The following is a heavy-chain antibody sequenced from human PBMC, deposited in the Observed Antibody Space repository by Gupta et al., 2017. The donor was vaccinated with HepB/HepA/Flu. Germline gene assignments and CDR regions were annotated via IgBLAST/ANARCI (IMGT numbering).Heavy chain of an antibody. V-gene: IGHV5-51*03. CDR2: IYPGDSDT. Sequence: EVQLVQSGAEVKKPGESLKISCKGSGYSFTSYWIGWVRQMPGKGLEWMGIIYPGDSDTRYSPSFQGQVTISADKSISTAYLQWSSLKASDTAMYYCARRSDIVATMRSGNWFDPWGQGTLVTVSS. D-gene: IGHD5-12*01. J-gene: IGHJ5*02. CDR3: ARRSDIVATMRSGNWFDP. CDR1: GYSFTSYW.